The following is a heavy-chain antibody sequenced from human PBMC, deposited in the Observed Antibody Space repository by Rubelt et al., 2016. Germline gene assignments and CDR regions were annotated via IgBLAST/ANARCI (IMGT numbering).Heavy chain of an antibody. CDR1: GFTFSSYS. CDR2: ISSSSSTI. D-gene: IGHD7-27*01. J-gene: IGHJ4*02. V-gene: IGHV3-48*01. Sequence: VESGGGLVQPGGSLRLSCAASGFTFSSYSMTWVRQAPGKGLEWVSYISSSSSTIYYADSVKGRFTISRDNAKKSLYLQMNSLRVDDTAVYYCPRGLLGIDYWGQGTLVAVSS. CDR3: PRGLLGIDY.